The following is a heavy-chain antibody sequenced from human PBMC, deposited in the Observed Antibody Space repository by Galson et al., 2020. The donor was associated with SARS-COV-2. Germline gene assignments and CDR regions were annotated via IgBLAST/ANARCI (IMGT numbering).Heavy chain of an antibody. Sequence: SVTVSCKASGYTFTSYGISWVRQAPGQGLEWMGWISAYNGNTNYAQKLQGRVTMTTDTSTSTAYMELRSLRSDDTAVYYCARDPLLLLGYYYYYGMDVWGQGTTVTVSS. CDR3: ARDPLLLLGYYYYYGMDV. V-gene: IGHV1-18*04. D-gene: IGHD3-10*01. CDR1: GYTFTSYG. CDR2: ISAYNGNT. J-gene: IGHJ6*02.